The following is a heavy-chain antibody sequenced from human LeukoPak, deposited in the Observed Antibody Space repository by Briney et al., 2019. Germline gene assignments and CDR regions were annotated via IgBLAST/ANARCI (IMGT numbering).Heavy chain of an antibody. D-gene: IGHD3-22*01. V-gene: IGHV1-18*01. CDR1: GYTFTSYG. CDR2: ISADNGNT. CDR3: AAWSYSDNTGYPVWYAFEI. J-gene: IGHJ3*02. Sequence: GASVKVSCKASGYTFTSYGMSWVRQAPGQGLEWIACISADNGNTNYAEKLQGRVTMPKDTSTSTAYMEMRSLRSDDTAVYYCAAWSYSDNTGYPVWYAFEIWGQGTMVTVSS.